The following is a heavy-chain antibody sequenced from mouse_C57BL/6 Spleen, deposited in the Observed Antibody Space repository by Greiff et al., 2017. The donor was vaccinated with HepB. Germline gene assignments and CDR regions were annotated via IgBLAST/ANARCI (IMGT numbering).Heavy chain of an antibody. D-gene: IGHD1-1*01. Sequence: EVMLVESGGGLVQPKGSLKLSCAASGFSFNTYAMNWVRQAPGKGLEWVARIRSKSNNYATYYADSVKDRFTISRDDSESMLYLQMNNLKTEDTAMYYCVRNYYGLGAMDYWGQGTSVTVSS. CDR2: IRSKSNNYAT. V-gene: IGHV10-1*01. CDR1: GFSFNTYA. CDR3: VRNYYGLGAMDY. J-gene: IGHJ4*01.